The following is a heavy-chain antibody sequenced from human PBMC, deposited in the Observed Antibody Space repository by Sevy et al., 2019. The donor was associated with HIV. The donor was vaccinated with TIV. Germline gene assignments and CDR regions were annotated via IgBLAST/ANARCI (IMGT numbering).Heavy chain of an antibody. CDR1: GFSFNDYA. CDR2: ISWNSANI. CDR3: AKDLNSGTLRWYSLDS. D-gene: IGHD2-15*01. J-gene: IGHJ4*02. V-gene: IGHV3-9*01. Sequence: GGSLRLSCAASGFSFNDYAMHWVRQAPGKGLEWVSGISWNSANIDYMDSVKDRFTISRDNAKNSLYLQMTSLRGEDTALYYRAKDLNSGTLRWYSLDSWGQGTLVTVSS.